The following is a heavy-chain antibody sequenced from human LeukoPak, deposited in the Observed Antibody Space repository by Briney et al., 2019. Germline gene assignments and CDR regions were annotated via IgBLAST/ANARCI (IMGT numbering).Heavy chain of an antibody. V-gene: IGHV3-23*01. CDR1: GFTLSTYA. CDR2: ISGSYDST. CDR3: ASQWLVLGAFDY. J-gene: IGHJ4*02. Sequence: GGSLRLSCAASGFTLSTYAMSWVRQAPGKGLEWVSAISGSYDSTYYADSVKGRFTISRDNSKNTLFLQMNSLRAEDTAVYYCASQWLVLGAFDYWGQGTLVTVSS. D-gene: IGHD6-19*01.